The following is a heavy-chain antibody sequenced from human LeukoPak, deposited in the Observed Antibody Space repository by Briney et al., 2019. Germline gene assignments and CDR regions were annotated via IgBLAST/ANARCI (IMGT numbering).Heavy chain of an antibody. D-gene: IGHD3-22*01. CDR3: ARDQYYDSKGWFDP. CDR2: ISAYHGNT. V-gene: IGHV1-18*01. Sequence: ASVKVSCKGSGYTFNSHGITWVRQAPGQGLEWMGWISAYHGNTNYAQKLPGRVTLTTDTSTSTAYMELRSLRSDDTAVYYCARDQYYDSKGWFDPWGQGTLVTVSS. CDR1: GYTFNSHG. J-gene: IGHJ5*02.